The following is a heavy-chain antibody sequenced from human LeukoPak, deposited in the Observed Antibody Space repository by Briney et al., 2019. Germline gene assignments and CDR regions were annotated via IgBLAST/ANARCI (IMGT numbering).Heavy chain of an antibody. Sequence: PSETLSLTCTLSGGSISQYYWSWIRQPPGKGPGWIGYVYRSGNTNYNPSLKNRVTISVDTSKNHFSLNLTSVTAADTAVYYCARVKDFAYSFFDLWGRGTLVTVSS. V-gene: IGHV4-59*01. J-gene: IGHJ2*01. CDR3: ARVKDFAYSFFDL. CDR2: VYRSGNT. CDR1: GGSISQYY.